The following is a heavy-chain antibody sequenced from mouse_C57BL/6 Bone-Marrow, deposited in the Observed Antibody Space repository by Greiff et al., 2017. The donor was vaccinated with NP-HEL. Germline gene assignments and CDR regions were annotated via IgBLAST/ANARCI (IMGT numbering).Heavy chain of an antibody. J-gene: IGHJ2*01. V-gene: IGHV5-9-1*02. CDR2: ISSGGDYI. Sequence: DVHLVESGEGLVKPGGSLKLSCAASGFTFSSYAMSWVRQTPEKRLEWVAYISSGGDYIYYVDTVKGRFTISRDNARNTLYLQMSSLKSEDTAMYYCTRGHYYGSSYPFDYWGQGTTLTVSS. CDR1: GFTFSSYA. D-gene: IGHD1-1*01. CDR3: TRGHYYGSSYPFDY.